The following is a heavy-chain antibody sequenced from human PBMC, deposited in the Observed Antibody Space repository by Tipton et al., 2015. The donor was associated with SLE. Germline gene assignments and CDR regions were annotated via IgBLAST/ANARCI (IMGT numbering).Heavy chain of an antibody. CDR1: GFTFSSYA. J-gene: IGHJ4*02. Sequence: SLRLSCAASGFTFSSYAMHWVRQAPGKGLEYVSAISSNGGSTYYADSVKGRFTISRDNSKNTLYLQMSSLRAEDTAVYYCVKQQTYYDFWSGPALDYWGQGTLVTVSS. D-gene: IGHD3-3*01. CDR2: ISSNGGST. V-gene: IGHV3-64D*08. CDR3: VKQQTYYDFWSGPALDY.